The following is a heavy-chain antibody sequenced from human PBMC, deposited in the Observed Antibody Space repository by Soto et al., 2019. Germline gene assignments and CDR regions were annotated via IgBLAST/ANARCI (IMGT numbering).Heavy chain of an antibody. CDR2: ISGSGGST. J-gene: IGHJ5*02. D-gene: IGHD6-19*01. V-gene: IGHV3-23*01. CDR3: AKFRRLAGADRPWFDL. Sequence: GGSLRLPCAASGFTFSSNAMSLFRHAPGKGLEWVSAISGSGGSTYYADSVKGRFTISRDNSKNTLYLPMNSLRAEDPAGYYCAKFRRLAGADRPWFDLWGRGSLVTVSA. CDR1: GFTFSSNA.